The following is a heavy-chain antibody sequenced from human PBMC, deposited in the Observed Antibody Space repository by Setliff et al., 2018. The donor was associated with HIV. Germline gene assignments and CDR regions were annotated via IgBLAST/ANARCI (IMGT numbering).Heavy chain of an antibody. V-gene: IGHV4-59*01. CDR1: GGSFSDYY. Sequence: PSETLSLTCTVSGGSFSDYYWSWIRQPPGKGLEWIGYIYYSGSTNYNPSLKSRGTIPVDTSKNQFSLKLTSVTAADTAVYYCAREIYGGNSRPFDYWGQGTLVTVSS. CDR2: IYYSGST. CDR3: AREIYGGNSRPFDY. D-gene: IGHD4-17*01. J-gene: IGHJ4*02.